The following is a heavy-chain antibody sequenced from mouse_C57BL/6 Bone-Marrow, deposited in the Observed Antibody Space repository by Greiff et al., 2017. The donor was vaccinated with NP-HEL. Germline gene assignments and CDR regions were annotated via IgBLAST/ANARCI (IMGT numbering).Heavy chain of an antibody. Sequence: VQLVESGAELARPGASVKLSCKASGYTFTSYGISWVKQRTGQGLEWIGEIYPRSGNTYYNEKFKGKATLTADKSSSTAYMELRSLTSEDSAVYFCARPYYDSWFAYWGQGTLVTVSA. CDR1: GYTFTSYG. D-gene: IGHD2-4*01. V-gene: IGHV1-81*01. CDR3: ARPYYDSWFAY. J-gene: IGHJ3*01. CDR2: IYPRSGNT.